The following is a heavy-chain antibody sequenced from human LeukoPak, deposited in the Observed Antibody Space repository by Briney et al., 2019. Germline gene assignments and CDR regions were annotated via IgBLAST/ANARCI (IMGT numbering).Heavy chain of an antibody. J-gene: IGHJ5*02. CDR2: IYSGGST. CDR3: ARAHSSGWYFDGFDP. D-gene: IGHD6-19*01. Sequence: GGSLRLSCAASGFTVSSNYMCWVRQAPGKGLEWVSVIYSGGSTYYADSVKGRFTISRDNSKNTLYLQMNSLRAEDTAVYYCARAHSSGWYFDGFDPWGQGTLVTVSS. CDR1: GFTVSSNY. V-gene: IGHV3-53*01.